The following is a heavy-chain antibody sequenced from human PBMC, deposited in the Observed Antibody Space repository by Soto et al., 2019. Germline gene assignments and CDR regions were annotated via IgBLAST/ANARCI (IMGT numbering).Heavy chain of an antibody. Sequence: GGSLRLSCAASGFTFSSYGMHWVRQAPGKGLEWVAVISYDGSNKYYADSVKGRFTISRDNSKNTLYLQMNSLRAEDTAVYYCAKDPMSGASDYWGQGTMGTVSS. CDR1: GFTFSSYG. J-gene: IGHJ4*02. V-gene: IGHV3-30*18. CDR2: ISYDGSNK. CDR3: AKDPMSGASDY.